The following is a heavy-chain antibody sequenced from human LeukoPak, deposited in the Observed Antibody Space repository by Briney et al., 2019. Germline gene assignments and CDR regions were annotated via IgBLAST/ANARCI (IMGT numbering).Heavy chain of an antibody. CDR3: ASAFDWFDAFDI. V-gene: IGHV3-74*01. Sequence: PGGSLRLSCAASGFTFSSYWMHWVRQAPGKGLVWVSRINSDGSSTSYADSVKGRFTISRDNAKNTPYLQMNSLRAEDTAVYYCASAFDWFDAFDIWGQGTMVTVSS. CDR2: INSDGSST. CDR1: GFTFSSYW. J-gene: IGHJ3*02. D-gene: IGHD3-9*01.